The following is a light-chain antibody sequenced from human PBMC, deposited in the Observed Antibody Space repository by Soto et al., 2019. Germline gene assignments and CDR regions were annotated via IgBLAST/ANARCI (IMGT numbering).Light chain of an antibody. V-gene: IGKV1-27*01. J-gene: IGKJ4*01. CDR2: AAS. CDR1: QDISNY. CDR3: QKYNRAPLT. Sequence: DIQMTQSPSSLSASVGDTVTITCRASQDISNYLAWYQQKPGRVPKVLIYAASTVQSGVPSRFSAIGAGTYFTLTSSSLQPEDVATYYCQKYNRAPLTFGGGTKVEIK.